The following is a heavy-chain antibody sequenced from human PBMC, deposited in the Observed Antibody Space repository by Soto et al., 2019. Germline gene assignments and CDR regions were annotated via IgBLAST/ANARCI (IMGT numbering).Heavy chain of an antibody. D-gene: IGHD3-22*01. CDR3: ARLTAEYYYDSSGYSWFDP. Sequence: QVQLQESGPGLVKPSETLSLTCTVSGGSISSYYWSWIRQPPGKGLGWIGYIYYSGSTNYNPSLKSRVTISVDTSKNQFSLKLSSVTAADTAVYYCARLTAEYYYDSSGYSWFDPWGQGTLVTVSS. CDR1: GGSISSYY. V-gene: IGHV4-59*08. CDR2: IYYSGST. J-gene: IGHJ5*02.